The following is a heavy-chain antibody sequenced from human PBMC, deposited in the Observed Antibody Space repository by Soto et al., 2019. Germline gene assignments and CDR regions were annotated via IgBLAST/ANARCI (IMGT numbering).Heavy chain of an antibody. V-gene: IGHV3-23*01. CDR1: GFTFANFG. J-gene: IGHJ4*02. CDR3: EKVAESGVVVEHFDS. CDR2: ISSSGRRT. Sequence: HPGGSLRLSCVTSGFTFANFGMGWVRQAPGKGLYWVSGISSSGRRTYYADSVKGRFTISRDNSKNTLYLQMDSLRGDDTAVYYCEKVAESGVVVEHFDSWGQGALVTVSS. D-gene: IGHD3-3*01.